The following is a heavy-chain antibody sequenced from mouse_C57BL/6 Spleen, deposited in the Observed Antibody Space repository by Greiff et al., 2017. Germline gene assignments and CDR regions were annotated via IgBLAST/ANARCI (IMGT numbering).Heavy chain of an antibody. D-gene: IGHD2-10*02. V-gene: IGHV5-17*01. CDR3: ERCPYGNYVYAMDY. J-gene: IGHJ4*01. Sequence: EVHLVESGGGLVKPGGSLKLSCAASGFTFSDYGMHWVRQAPEKGLEWVAYISSGSSTIYYADTVKGRFTISRDNAKNTRCLQMTSLRSENTAMYYCERCPYGNYVYAMDYWGQGTSVTVSS. CDR1: GFTFSDYG. CDR2: ISSGSSTI.